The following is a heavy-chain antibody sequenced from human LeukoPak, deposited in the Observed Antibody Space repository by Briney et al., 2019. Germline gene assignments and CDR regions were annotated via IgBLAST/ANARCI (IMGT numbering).Heavy chain of an antibody. CDR3: AKEGVDYYDSSGPTGSQH. D-gene: IGHD3-22*01. CDR1: GFTFGSYA. CDR2: ISGSGGSA. Sequence: GGSLRLSCAASGFTFGSYAMSWVRQAPGKGLEWVSAISGSGGSAYYADSVKGRFTISRDNSKNTLYLQMNSLRAEDTAVYYCAKEGVDYYDSSGPTGSQHWGQGTLVTVSS. J-gene: IGHJ1*01. V-gene: IGHV3-23*01.